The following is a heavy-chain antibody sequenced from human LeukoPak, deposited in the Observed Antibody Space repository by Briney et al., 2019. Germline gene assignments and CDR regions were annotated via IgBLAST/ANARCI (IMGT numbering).Heavy chain of an antibody. J-gene: IGHJ4*02. CDR2: IYSGGST. V-gene: IGHV3-53*01. CDR1: AFTVSSNY. Sequence: GGSLRLSCAASAFTVSSNYMSWVRQAPGKGLEWVSVIYSGGSTYYADSVKGRFTISRDNSKNTLYLQMNSLRAEDTAVYYCARERNYYDSSGYYSPDYFDYWGQGTLVTVSS. D-gene: IGHD3-22*01. CDR3: ARERNYYDSSGYYSPDYFDY.